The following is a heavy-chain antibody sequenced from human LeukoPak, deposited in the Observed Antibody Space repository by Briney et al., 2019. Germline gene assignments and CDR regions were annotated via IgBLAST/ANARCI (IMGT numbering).Heavy chain of an antibody. J-gene: IGHJ5*02. Sequence: KPSETLSLTCTVSGGSISSYYWSWIRQPPGKGLEWSGYIYYSGSTNYNPSLKSRVTISVDTSKNQFSLKLSSVTAADTAVYYCARGLRYFDWLPRDYNWFDPWGQGTLVTVSS. CDR2: IYYSGST. CDR1: GGSISSYY. V-gene: IGHV4-59*01. D-gene: IGHD3-9*01. CDR3: ARGLRYFDWLPRDYNWFDP.